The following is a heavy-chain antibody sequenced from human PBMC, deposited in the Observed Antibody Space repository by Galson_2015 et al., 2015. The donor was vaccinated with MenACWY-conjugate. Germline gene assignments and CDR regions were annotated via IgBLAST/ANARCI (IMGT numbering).Heavy chain of an antibody. V-gene: IGHV5-51*01. CDR3: ARHPPGGRGMDV. CDR1: GYYFTSYW. Sequence: SGAEVKQPGESLKISCKGSGYYFTSYWIAWVRQIPGRGLEWMGLISPGDSNTRYSPSFQGQVTISADKSISTAYLQWSSLKASDTAMYYCARHPPGGRGMDVWGQGTTVTVSS. CDR2: ISPGDSNT. D-gene: IGHD1-26*01. J-gene: IGHJ6*02.